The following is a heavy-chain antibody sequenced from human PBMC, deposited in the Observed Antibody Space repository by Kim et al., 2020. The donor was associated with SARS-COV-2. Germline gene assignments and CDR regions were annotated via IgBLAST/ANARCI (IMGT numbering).Heavy chain of an antibody. CDR2: IKSKTDGGTT. CDR3: TTEIVVVPAAIPFDP. D-gene: IGHD2-2*02. V-gene: IGHV3-15*01. J-gene: IGHJ5*02. CDR1: GFTFSNAW. Sequence: GGSLRLSCAASGFTFSNAWMSWVRQAPGKGLEWVGRIKSKTDGGTTDYAAPVKGRFTISRDDSKNTLYLQMNSLKTEDTAVYYCTTEIVVVPAAIPFDPWGQGTLVTVSS.